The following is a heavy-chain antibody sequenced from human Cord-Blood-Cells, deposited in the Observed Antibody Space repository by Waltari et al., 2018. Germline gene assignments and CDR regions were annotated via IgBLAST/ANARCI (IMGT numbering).Heavy chain of an antibody. J-gene: IGHJ4*02. CDR2: INHSGRT. CDR3: ARGRGSGSYDYVDY. V-gene: IGHV4-34*01. Sequence: QVQLQQWGAGRLKPSETLSLTCAVYGGSFSGYYWSWIRQPPGKGLEWIGEINHSGRTHDNPSLKSRVTISVDTSKNQFSLKLSSVTAADTAVYYCARGRGSGSYDYVDYWGQGTLVTVSS. D-gene: IGHD1-26*01. CDR1: GGSFSGYY.